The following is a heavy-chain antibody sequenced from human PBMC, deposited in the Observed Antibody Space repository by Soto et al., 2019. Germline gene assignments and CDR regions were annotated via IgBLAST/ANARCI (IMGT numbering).Heavy chain of an antibody. D-gene: IGHD6-13*01. Sequence: SETLSLTCTVSGGAISSYYWSWIRQPAGKGLERIGRIYTSGSTNYNPSLKSRVTMSVDTSKNQFSLKLTSVTAADTAVYYCARARITAAGNHDAFDIWGQGTMVTVSS. CDR1: GGAISSYY. CDR2: IYTSGST. J-gene: IGHJ3*02. V-gene: IGHV4-4*07. CDR3: ARARITAAGNHDAFDI.